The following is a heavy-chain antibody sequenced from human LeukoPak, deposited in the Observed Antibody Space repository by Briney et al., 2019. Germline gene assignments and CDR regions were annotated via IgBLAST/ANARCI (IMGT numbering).Heavy chain of an antibody. J-gene: IGHJ5*02. D-gene: IGHD6-19*01. CDR2: INPNSGGT. V-gene: IGHV1-2*02. Sequence: ASVKVPCKASGYTFTGYYMHWVRQAPGQGLEWMGWINPNSGGTNYAQKFQGRVTMTRDTSISTAYMELSRLRSDDTAVYYCARVSVAVAGYWFDPWGQGTLVTVSS. CDR3: ARVSVAVAGYWFDP. CDR1: GYTFTGYY.